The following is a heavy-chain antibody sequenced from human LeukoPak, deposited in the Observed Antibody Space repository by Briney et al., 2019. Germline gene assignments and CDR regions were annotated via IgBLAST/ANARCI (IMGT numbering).Heavy chain of an antibody. D-gene: IGHD1-26*01. Sequence: GASVKVSCKAPGYTFTGYYMHWVRQASGQGLEWMGWINPNSGGTNYAQKFQGRVTMTRDTSISTAYMELSRLRSDDTAVYYCAGGRMGRYYDHWGQGTLVAVST. CDR3: AGGRMGRYYDH. CDR1: GYTFTGYY. CDR2: INPNSGGT. J-gene: IGHJ4*02. V-gene: IGHV1-2*02.